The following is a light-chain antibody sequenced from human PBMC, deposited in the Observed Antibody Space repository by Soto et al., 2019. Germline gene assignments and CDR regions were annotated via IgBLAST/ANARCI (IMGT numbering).Light chain of an antibody. Sequence: QSAPTQPASVSGSPGQSITISCTGTSSDVGGYNYVSWYQQHPGKAPKVMIYEVTNRPSGVSDRFSGSKSGNTASLTISGLQVGDEADYYCSSFTSSGTRVFGTGTKVTVL. CDR3: SSFTSSGTRV. V-gene: IGLV2-14*01. CDR2: EVT. J-gene: IGLJ1*01. CDR1: SSDVGGYNY.